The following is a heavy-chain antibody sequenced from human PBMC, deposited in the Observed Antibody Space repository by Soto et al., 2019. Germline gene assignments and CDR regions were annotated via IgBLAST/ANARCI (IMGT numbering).Heavy chain of an antibody. D-gene: IGHD2-2*01. J-gene: IGHJ6*02. CDR2: INPGTGGT. Sequence: ASVKVSCKASGYTFTGYYVHCVREAPGQGLEWMGWINPGTGGTSYAQKFQGRVTLSRDTSINTAYLELSRLRFDDAAVYFCARERYQVISDGMDVWGQGTTVTVSS. CDR3: ARERYQVISDGMDV. CDR1: GYTFTGYY. V-gene: IGHV1-2*02.